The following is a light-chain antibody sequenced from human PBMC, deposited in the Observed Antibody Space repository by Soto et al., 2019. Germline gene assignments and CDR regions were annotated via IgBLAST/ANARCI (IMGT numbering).Light chain of an antibody. CDR2: EAS. J-gene: IGKJ4*01. CDR1: KSVGSN. CDR3: QQHSDCPLT. Sequence: EIVLTQSPATLSLSPGERATISCRSIKSVGSNLAWYQQKPCQAPGLLIYEASTRATGIPARFSGSGSGTDSTLTISSLEPEYCAVYYCQQHSDCPLTFGGRTIVEIK. V-gene: IGKV3-11*01.